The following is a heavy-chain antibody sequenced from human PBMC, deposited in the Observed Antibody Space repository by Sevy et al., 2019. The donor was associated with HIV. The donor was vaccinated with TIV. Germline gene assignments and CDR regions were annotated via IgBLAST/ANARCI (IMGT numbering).Heavy chain of an antibody. V-gene: IGHV1-18*01. D-gene: IGHD2-15*01. Sequence: ASVKVSCQASGYTFTNYRITWVRQAPGQGLEWMGWISPFNGDTNSAQKLQGRVTMITDTSTDTAYMELGGLRSDDTAIYYCARAYCSGGRCYSLAYWGQGTLVTVSS. CDR3: ARAYCSGGRCYSLAY. CDR1: GYTFTNYR. CDR2: ISPFNGDT. J-gene: IGHJ4*02.